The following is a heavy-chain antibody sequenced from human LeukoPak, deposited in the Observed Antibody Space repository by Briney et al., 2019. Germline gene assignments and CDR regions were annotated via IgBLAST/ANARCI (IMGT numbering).Heavy chain of an antibody. CDR2: ISAYNGNT. Sequence: ASVKVSCKASGYTFTGYYMHWVRQAPGQGLEWMGWISAYNGNTNYAQKLQGRVTMTTDTSTSTAYMELRSLRSDDTAVYYCARGGNWNLNVPTFDYWGQGTLVTVSS. V-gene: IGHV1-18*04. CDR1: GYTFTGYY. CDR3: ARGGNWNLNVPTFDY. J-gene: IGHJ4*02. D-gene: IGHD1-7*01.